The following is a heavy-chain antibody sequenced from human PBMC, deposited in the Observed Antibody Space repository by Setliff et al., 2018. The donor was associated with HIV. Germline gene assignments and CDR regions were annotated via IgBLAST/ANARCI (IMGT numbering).Heavy chain of an antibody. D-gene: IGHD2-8*01. CDR2: IYYSGST. V-gene: IGHV4-31*03. CDR3: ARDDNGPPPRAFDI. CDR1: GGSISYGGHY. Sequence: KTSETLSLTCTVSGGSISYGGHYWSWIRQHPGKGLEWIGNIYYSGSTYYNPSLKSRIIMSVDTSKNQFSLNLTSVTAADTAVYYCARDDNGPPPRAFDIWGLGTMVTVSS. J-gene: IGHJ3*02.